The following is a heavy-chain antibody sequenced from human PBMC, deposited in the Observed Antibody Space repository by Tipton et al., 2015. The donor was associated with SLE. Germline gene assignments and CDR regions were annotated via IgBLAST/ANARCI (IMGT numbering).Heavy chain of an antibody. J-gene: IGHJ6*03. CDR3: ARGDMVVVPAAGGGYYYYMDV. V-gene: IGHV4-61*09. CDR1: GGSISSGSYY. D-gene: IGHD2-2*01. CDR2: VYTSGIT. Sequence: TLSLTCNVSGGSISSGSYYWSWIRQPAGKGLEWIGHVYTSGITNFNPSLKSRVTISVDTSKNQFSLKVNSVTAADTAVYYCARGDMVVVPAAGGGYYYYMDVWGKGTTVTVSS.